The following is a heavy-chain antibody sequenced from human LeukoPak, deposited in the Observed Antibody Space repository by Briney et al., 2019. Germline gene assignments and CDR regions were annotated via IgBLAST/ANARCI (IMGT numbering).Heavy chain of an antibody. J-gene: IGHJ3*02. D-gene: IGHD4-17*01. CDR1: GFTFDDYA. Sequence: GGSLRLSCAASGFTFDDYAMPWVRQAPGKGLEWVSGISWNSGSIGYADSVKGRFTISRDNAKNSLYLQMNSLRAEDTALYYCAKDRDDYGDFDAFDIWGQGTMVTVSS. CDR2: ISWNSGSI. CDR3: AKDRDDYGDFDAFDI. V-gene: IGHV3-9*01.